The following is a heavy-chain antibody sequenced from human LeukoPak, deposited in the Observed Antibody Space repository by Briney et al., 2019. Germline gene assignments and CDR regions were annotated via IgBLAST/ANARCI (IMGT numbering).Heavy chain of an antibody. CDR2: IYYSGST. D-gene: IGHD5-18*01. CDR1: GGSISSGDYY. V-gene: IGHV4-30-4*01. J-gene: IGHJ4*02. Sequence: SSETPSLTCTVSGGSISSGDYYWRWIRQPPGKGLEWIGYIYYSGSTYYTPSLRGRVTISVDTSKNQFSLNLSSVTAADTAVYYCARGYSLDYWGQGTLVTVSS. CDR3: ARGYSLDY.